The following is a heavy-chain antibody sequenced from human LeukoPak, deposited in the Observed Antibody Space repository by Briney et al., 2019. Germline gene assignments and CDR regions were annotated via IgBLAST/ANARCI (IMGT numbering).Heavy chain of an antibody. Sequence: KPSEALSLTCTVSGGSIRSSSYYWGWIRQPPGKGLEWIGSIYFSGSTYYSPSLKSRVTISVDTSKNQFSLKLSSVTAADTAVYYCAGSGSYYKGDAFDIWGQGTMVTVSS. V-gene: IGHV4-39*07. D-gene: IGHD3-10*01. CDR2: IYFSGST. CDR1: GGSIRSSSYY. CDR3: AGSGSYYKGDAFDI. J-gene: IGHJ3*02.